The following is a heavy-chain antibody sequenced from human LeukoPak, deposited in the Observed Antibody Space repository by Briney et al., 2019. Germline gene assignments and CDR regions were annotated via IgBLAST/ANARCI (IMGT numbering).Heavy chain of an antibody. V-gene: IGHV3-23*01. D-gene: IGHD1-26*01. CDR3: AKDLRGLRLIDY. CDR1: GFTFSSYA. CDR2: ISGSGGST. J-gene: IGHJ4*02. Sequence: GGSLRLSCAASGFTFSSYAMSWVRQAPGKGLEWVSAISGSGGSTYYAESVKGRFTISRDNSKNTLYLQMNSLRAEDTAVYYCAKDLRGLRLIDYWGQGTLVTVSS.